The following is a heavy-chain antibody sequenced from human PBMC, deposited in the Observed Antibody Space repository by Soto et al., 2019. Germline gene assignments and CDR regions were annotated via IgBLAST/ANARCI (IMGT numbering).Heavy chain of an antibody. CDR1: GGSISSGDYY. J-gene: IGHJ4*02. V-gene: IGHV4-30-4*01. D-gene: IGHD3-22*01. CDR3: ATGAYYYDSSGYYYFDS. CDR2: IYYSGST. Sequence: PSETLSLTGTVSGGSISSGDYYWSWIRQPPGKGLEWIGYIYYSGSTYYNPSLKSRVTISVDTSKNQFSLKLSSVTAADTAVYYCATGAYYYDSSGYYYFDSWGQGTLVTVSS.